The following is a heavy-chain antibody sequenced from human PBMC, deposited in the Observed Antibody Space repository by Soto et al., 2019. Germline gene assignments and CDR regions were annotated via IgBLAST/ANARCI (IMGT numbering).Heavy chain of an antibody. J-gene: IGHJ4*02. D-gene: IGHD2-2*01. V-gene: IGHV4-39*01. CDR3: ARNWNLALVPAAYFDS. CDR1: NFSVLTSIYY. CDR2: VYYTGTT. Sequence: SETLSLTCTVSNFSVLTSIYYWAWIRQPPGKGLEWVGTVYYTGTTYYNPSLQSRVTISIDTSKNQFSLNLNSVTAADTAVYYCARNWNLALVPAAYFDSWGQGTLVTVSS.